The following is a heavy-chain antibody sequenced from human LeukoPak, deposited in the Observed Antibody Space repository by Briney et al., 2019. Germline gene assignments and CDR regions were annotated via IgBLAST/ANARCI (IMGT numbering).Heavy chain of an antibody. V-gene: IGHV4-59*01. Sequence: SETLSLTCTVSGGSISSYYWSWIQQPPGKGLEWIGYIFYTGSTNYNPSLKSRVTISVHTSKNQFSLKLSSVTAADTAVYYCARSYYTMVYWGQGTLVTVSS. CDR3: ARSYYTMVY. D-gene: IGHD3-10*01. CDR1: GGSISSYY. J-gene: IGHJ4*02. CDR2: IFYTGST.